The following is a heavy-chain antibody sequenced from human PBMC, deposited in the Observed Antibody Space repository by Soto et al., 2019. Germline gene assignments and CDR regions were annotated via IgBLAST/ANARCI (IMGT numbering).Heavy chain of an antibody. CDR1: GGSVSSGSYY. V-gene: IGHV4-61*01. CDR3: ARLTHYYNKDTFDY. J-gene: IGHJ4*02. D-gene: IGHD3-22*01. Sequence: SETLSLTCTVSGGSVSSGSYYWSWIRQPPGKGLEWIAYFFSSDNTKYIPSLKSRVTVSVDSPKNQFSLKLSSVTAADTAVYYCARLTHYYNKDTFDYWGQGLLVTVSS. CDR2: FFSSDNT.